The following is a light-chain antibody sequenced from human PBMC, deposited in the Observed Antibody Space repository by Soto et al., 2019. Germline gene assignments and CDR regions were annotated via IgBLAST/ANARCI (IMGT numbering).Light chain of an antibody. Sequence: DIQMTQSPSFVSAAVGDRVTLTCRASQDISNLLAWYQQKPGKAPTLLIYATSNLQRGVPSRFSGSGSGTDFTLTSSGLQPEDFATYYCQQASSFPRTFGQGTKVELK. V-gene: IGKV1-12*01. CDR2: ATS. CDR1: QDISNL. J-gene: IGKJ1*01. CDR3: QQASSFPRT.